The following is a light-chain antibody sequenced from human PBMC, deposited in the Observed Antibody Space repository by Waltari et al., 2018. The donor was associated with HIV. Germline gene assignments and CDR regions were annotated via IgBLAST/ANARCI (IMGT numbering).Light chain of an antibody. CDR3: QAYDGRLRNYV. Sequence: QSVLTQPPSMSGAPGQTVTISCTTIEAGQAIHWYRQLPGTAPQLLIYADHNRPSGVPNRFSGSNSRTSASLAITGLQSEDEGDYYCQAYDGRLRNYVFGTGTKVTVL. V-gene: IGLV1-40*01. CDR2: ADH. CDR1: TIEAGQA. J-gene: IGLJ1*01.